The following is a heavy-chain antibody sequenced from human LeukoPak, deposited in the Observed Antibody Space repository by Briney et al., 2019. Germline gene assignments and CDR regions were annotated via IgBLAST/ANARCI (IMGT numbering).Heavy chain of an antibody. CDR2: ISSGSSSI. CDR1: GFTFSSSN. J-gene: IGHJ3*02. V-gene: IGHV3-21*01. D-gene: IGHD6-19*01. CDR3: TREQWDGFDI. Sequence: GGSLRLSCAASGFTFSSSNMNWVRQAPGKGLEWVSSISSGSSSIYYADSVKGRFTISRDNAKNSLFLQMNSLRAEDTAVYYCTREQWDGFDIWGQGTLVTVSS.